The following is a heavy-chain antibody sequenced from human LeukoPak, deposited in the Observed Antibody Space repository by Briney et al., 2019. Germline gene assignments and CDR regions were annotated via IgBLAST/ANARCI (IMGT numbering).Heavy chain of an antibody. CDR3: ASKGGFDD. CDR2: ISSSGSAI. J-gene: IGHJ4*02. D-gene: IGHD2-15*01. CDR1: GFSFSSYE. Sequence: PGGSLRLSCAASGFSFSSYEMNWVRQAPGKGLEWVSYISSSGSAIFYADSVKGRFTISRDNAKNSLFLQMNSLRAEDTAFYHCASKGGFDDWGQGTLVTVSS. V-gene: IGHV3-48*03.